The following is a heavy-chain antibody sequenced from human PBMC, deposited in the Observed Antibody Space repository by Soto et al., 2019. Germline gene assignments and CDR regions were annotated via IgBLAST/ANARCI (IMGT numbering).Heavy chain of an antibody. J-gene: IGHJ5*02. CDR3: AKDVGSLLQLVDDWFDP. D-gene: IGHD6-13*01. CDR1: GFTCSSYA. Sequence: XGSLRLSCAASGFTCSSYAMSWVRQAPGKGLEWVSAISGSGGSTYYADSVKGRFTISRDNSKNTLYLQMNSLRAEDTAVYYCAKDVGSLLQLVDDWFDPWGQATLVTVSS. V-gene: IGHV3-23*01. CDR2: ISGSGGST.